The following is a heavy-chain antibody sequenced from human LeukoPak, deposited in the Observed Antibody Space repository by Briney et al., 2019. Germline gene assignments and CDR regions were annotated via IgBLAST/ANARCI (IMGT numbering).Heavy chain of an antibody. CDR2: ISGSGSTT. Sequence: GGSLRLSCAASGFTFSSYEMNWVRQAPGKGPEWVSYISGSGSTTYYADSVKGRFTISRDNAKNSLFLQMNSLRAEDTAVYYCARGDGAGHYWGQGTLVTVSS. D-gene: IGHD3-10*01. CDR3: ARGDGAGHY. J-gene: IGHJ4*02. CDR1: GFTFSSYE. V-gene: IGHV3-48*03.